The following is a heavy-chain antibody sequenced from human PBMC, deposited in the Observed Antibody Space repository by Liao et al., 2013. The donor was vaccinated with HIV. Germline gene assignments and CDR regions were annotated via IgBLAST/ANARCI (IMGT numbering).Heavy chain of an antibody. Sequence: QVQLQESGPGLVKPSETLSLTCAVYGGSFSGYYWSWIRQPPGKGLEWIGEINHSGSTDYNPSLKSRVTISVDTSKNQFSLKLSSVTAADTAVYYCARIGQLWLRAAFDIWGQGTMVTVSS. D-gene: IGHD5-18*01. CDR1: GGSFSGYY. CDR2: INHSGST. V-gene: IGHV4-34*01. CDR3: ARIGQLWLRAAFDI. J-gene: IGHJ3*02.